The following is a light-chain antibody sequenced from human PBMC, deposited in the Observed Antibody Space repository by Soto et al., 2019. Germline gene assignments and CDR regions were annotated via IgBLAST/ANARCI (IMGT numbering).Light chain of an antibody. CDR3: QQYNNWPPPMYT. CDR2: GAS. CDR1: QSVSSN. V-gene: IGKV3-15*01. J-gene: IGKJ2*01. Sequence: EMVMTQSPATLSVSPGERATLSCRASQSVSSNLAWYQQKPGQPPRLLIYGASTRATGIPARFSGSGSGTEFTLTIRSLQSEDFAVYYCQQYNNWPPPMYTFGQGTKLEIK.